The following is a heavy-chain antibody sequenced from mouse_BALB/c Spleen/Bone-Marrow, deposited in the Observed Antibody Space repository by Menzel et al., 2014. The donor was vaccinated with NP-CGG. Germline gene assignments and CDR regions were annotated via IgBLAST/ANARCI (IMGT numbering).Heavy chain of an antibody. V-gene: IGHV1-87*01. J-gene: IGHJ4*01. CDR3: AREGYYYGSSTYYAMDY. D-gene: IGHD1-1*01. CDR1: GYTFTSYW. Sequence: VKLVESGAELARPGASVKLSCKASGYTFTSYWMQWVKQRPGQGLEWIGAIYPGNDDTRYTQKFKGKATLTADKSSSTAYMQLCSLASEDSAVYYCAREGYYYGSSTYYAMDYWGQGTSVTVSS. CDR2: IYPGNDDT.